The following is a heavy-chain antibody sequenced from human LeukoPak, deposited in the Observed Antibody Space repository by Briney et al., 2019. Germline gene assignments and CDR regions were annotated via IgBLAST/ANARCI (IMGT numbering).Heavy chain of an antibody. D-gene: IGHD5-12*01. CDR2: IYYSGST. Sequence: PSETLSLTCTVSGGSISSGDYYWSWIRQPPGKGLEWIGYIYYSGSTYYNPSLKSRVTISVDTSKNQFSLKLSSVTAADTAVYYCAGASDGYEPLFDYWGQGTLVTVSS. CDR3: AGASDGYEPLFDY. J-gene: IGHJ4*02. CDR1: GGSISSGDYY. V-gene: IGHV4-30-4*01.